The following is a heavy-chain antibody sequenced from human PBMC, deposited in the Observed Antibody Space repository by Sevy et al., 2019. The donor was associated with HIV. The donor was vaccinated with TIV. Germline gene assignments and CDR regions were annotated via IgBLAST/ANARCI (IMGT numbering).Heavy chain of an antibody. V-gene: IGHV4-59*01. CDR1: GGSISSYY. J-gene: IGHJ4*02. CDR3: ARGASSGWYPVIDY. CDR2: IYYSGST. Sequence: SETLSLTCTVSGGSISSYYWSWIRQPPGKGLEWIGSIYYSGSTNYNPSLKSRVTISVDTSKNQFSLKLSSVTAADTAVYYCARGASSGWYPVIDYWGQGTLVTVSS. D-gene: IGHD6-19*01.